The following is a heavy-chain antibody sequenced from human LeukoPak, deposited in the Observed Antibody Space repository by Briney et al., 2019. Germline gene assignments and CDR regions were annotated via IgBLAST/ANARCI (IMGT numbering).Heavy chain of an antibody. J-gene: IGHJ3*01. CDR1: GFTFSYFW. D-gene: IGHD2-15*01. CDR3: ARAVWCSGGWFTS. Sequence: GGSLRLSCAVSGFTFSYFWMGWVRQAPGKGLEWVANINQDGSEKHYVDSVEGRFSISRDNTKNVLYLQMNSLRGTDTAVYYCARAVWCSGGWFTSWGQGATVTVSS. V-gene: IGHV3-7*01. CDR2: INQDGSEK.